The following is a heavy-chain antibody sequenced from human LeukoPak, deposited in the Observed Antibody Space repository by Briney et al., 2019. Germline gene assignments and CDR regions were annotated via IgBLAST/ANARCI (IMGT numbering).Heavy chain of an antibody. D-gene: IGHD3-22*01. CDR3: AREPNDSSGRGEYYFDY. Sequence: ASVKVSCKASGYTFTSYGISWVRQAPGQGLEWMGWISAYNGNTNYAQKLQGRVTMTTDTSTSTAHMELRSLRSDDTAVYYCAREPNDSSGRGEYYFDYWGQGTLVTVSS. V-gene: IGHV1-18*01. CDR1: GYTFTSYG. J-gene: IGHJ4*02. CDR2: ISAYNGNT.